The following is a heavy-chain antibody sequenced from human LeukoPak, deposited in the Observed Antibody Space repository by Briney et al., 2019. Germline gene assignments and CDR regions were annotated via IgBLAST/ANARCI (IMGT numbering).Heavy chain of an antibody. CDR1: GFTFSSYS. J-gene: IGHJ4*02. CDR3: ATVGQWLVGGHYFDY. D-gene: IGHD6-19*01. CDR2: ISSSSSTI. V-gene: IGHV3-48*01. Sequence: GGSLRLSCAASGFTFSSYSMNWVRQAPGKGLEWVSYISSSSSTIYYADSVKGRFTISRDNAKNSLYLQMNSLRAEDAAVYYCATVGQWLVGGHYFDYWGQGTLVTVSS.